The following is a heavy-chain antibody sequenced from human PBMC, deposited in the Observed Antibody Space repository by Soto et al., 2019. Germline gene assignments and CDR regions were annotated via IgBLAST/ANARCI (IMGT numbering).Heavy chain of an antibody. Sequence: PGGSLRLSCAASGFTFSSYSMNWVRQAPGKGLEWVSSISSSSSYIYYADSVKGRFTISRDNAKNSLYLQMNSLRAEDTAVYYCARVIVDSSGYSMIFDYWGQGSLVTVSS. CDR2: ISSSSSYI. CDR1: GFTFSSYS. J-gene: IGHJ4*02. CDR3: ARVIVDSSGYSMIFDY. V-gene: IGHV3-21*01. D-gene: IGHD3-22*01.